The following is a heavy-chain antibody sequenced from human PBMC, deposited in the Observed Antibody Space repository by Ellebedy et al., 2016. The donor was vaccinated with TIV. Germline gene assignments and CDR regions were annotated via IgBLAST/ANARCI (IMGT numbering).Heavy chain of an antibody. Sequence: ASVKVSCXASGYTFTGYYMHWVRQAPGQGLEWIGWINPNSGATNYAQKFQGRVTMTRDTSISTTYMDLSRPRSDDSAVYYCARDAVPPAIPTLNYFNPWGQGTLVTVSS. CDR1: GYTFTGYY. V-gene: IGHV1-2*02. D-gene: IGHD2-2*01. J-gene: IGHJ5*02. CDR3: ARDAVPPAIPTLNYFNP. CDR2: INPNSGAT.